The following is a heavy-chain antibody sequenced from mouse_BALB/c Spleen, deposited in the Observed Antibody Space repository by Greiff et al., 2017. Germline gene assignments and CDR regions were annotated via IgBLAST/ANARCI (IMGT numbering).Heavy chain of an antibody. J-gene: IGHJ2*01. CDR1: GFSLTGYG. CDR3: AKESPHYYGLPVFDD. Sequence: VKLMESGPGLVAPSQSLSITCTVSGFSLTGYGVTWVRQPPGKGLDWLGVLWAGGSTNYSSALMSRLSICKDNSKSQVFLKMNSLQTDDTAIYYCAKESPHYYGLPVFDDWGQGTTLTVSS. CDR2: LWAGGST. D-gene: IGHD1-2*01. V-gene: IGHV2-9*02.